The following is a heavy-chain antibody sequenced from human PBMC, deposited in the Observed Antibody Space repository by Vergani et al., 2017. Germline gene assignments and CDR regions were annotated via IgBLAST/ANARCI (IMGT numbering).Heavy chain of an antibody. CDR1: GYSFTNFG. CDR2: INPSGGST. J-gene: IGHJ5*02. D-gene: IGHD2-2*01. V-gene: IGHV1-46*01. Sequence: QVQLVQSGAEVKKSGASVMLSCKSSGYSFTNFGVTWVRQAPGQGLEWMGIINPSGGSTSYAQKFQGRVTMTRDTSTSTVYMELSSLRSEDTAVYYCARDSRYCSSTSCYVGRDWFDPWGQGTLVTVSS. CDR3: ARDSRYCSSTSCYVGRDWFDP.